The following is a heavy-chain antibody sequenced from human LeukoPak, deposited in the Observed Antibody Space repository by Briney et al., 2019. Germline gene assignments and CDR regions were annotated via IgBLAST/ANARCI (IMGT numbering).Heavy chain of an antibody. Sequence: GASVKVSCKASGYSFTSYGISWVRQAPGQGLEWLGWISGYNGNTKYSQKVQGRVTMTTDTSTSTAYMELRSLRSDDTAVYYCARGLPPRRYYDSSGYYSYYFDYWGQGTLVTASS. V-gene: IGHV1-18*01. CDR3: ARGLPPRRYYDSSGYYSYYFDY. J-gene: IGHJ4*02. CDR2: ISGYNGNT. CDR1: GYSFTSYG. D-gene: IGHD3-22*01.